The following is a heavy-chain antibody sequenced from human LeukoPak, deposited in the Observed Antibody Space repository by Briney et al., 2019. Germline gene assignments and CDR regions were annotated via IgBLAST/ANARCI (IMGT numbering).Heavy chain of an antibody. D-gene: IGHD4-17*01. J-gene: IGHJ4*02. V-gene: IGHV3-48*03. CDR3: ARDDGYGDSMIDH. CDR1: GFSFSGYA. CDR2: ISTTGRTI. Sequence: GGSLRLSCAASGFSFSGYAMNWVRQAPGKGLEWLSYISTTGRTIYYADSVKGRFTISRDNAKDSLYLQMNSLRAEDTALYYCARDDGYGDSMIDHWGQGTLVTVSS.